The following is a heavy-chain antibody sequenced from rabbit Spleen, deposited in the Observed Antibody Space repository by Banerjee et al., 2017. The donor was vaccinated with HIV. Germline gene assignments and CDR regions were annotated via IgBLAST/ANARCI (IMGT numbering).Heavy chain of an antibody. D-gene: IGHD8-1*01. V-gene: IGHV1S45*01. CDR2: AYAGSSGST. CDR1: GFSFNSGYD. CDR3: ARDTGTSFSTYGMDL. J-gene: IGHJ6*01. Sequence: QEQLEESGGGLVKPGASLTLTCKASGFSFNSGYDVCWVRQAPGKGLEWVACAYAGSSGSTYSATWAKGRFTISKPSSTTVTLQMTSLTAADTATYFCARDTGTSFSTYGMDLWGQGTLVT.